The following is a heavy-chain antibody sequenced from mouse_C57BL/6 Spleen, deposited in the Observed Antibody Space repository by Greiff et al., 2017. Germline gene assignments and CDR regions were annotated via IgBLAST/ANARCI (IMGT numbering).Heavy chain of an antibody. Sequence: VQLQQPGAELVKPGASVKMSCKASGYTFTSYWITWVKQRPGQGLEWIGDIYPGSGSTNYNEKFKSKATLTVDTSSSTAYMQLSSLTSEDSAVYYCARKGYGNYEDYAMDYWGQGTSVTVSS. D-gene: IGHD2-1*01. V-gene: IGHV1-55*01. CDR3: ARKGYGNYEDYAMDY. CDR2: IYPGSGST. J-gene: IGHJ4*01. CDR1: GYTFTSYW.